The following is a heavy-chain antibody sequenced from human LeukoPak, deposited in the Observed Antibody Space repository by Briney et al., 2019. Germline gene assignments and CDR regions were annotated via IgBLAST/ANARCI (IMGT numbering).Heavy chain of an antibody. D-gene: IGHD3-22*01. CDR3: AVADSSGYYPSHWFDP. CDR1: GYSFTSYW. CDR2: IYPGDSDT. V-gene: IGHV5-51*01. J-gene: IGHJ5*02. Sequence: HGESLKISCKGSGYSFTSYWIGWVRQMPGKGLEWMGIIYPGDSDTRYSPSFQGQVTISADKSISTAYLQWSSLKASDTAMYYCAVADSSGYYPSHWFDPWGRGTLVTVSS.